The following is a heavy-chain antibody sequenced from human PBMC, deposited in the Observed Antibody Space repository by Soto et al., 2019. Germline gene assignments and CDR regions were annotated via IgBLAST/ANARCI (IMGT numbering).Heavy chain of an antibody. CDR2: INPSGGST. CDR1: GYTFTSYY. CDR3: ARAVNHYDFWSGYPVGFXP. D-gene: IGHD3-3*01. Sequence: ASVKVSCKASGYTFTSYYMHWVRQAPGQGLEWMGIINPSGGSTSYAQKFQGRVTMTRDTSTSTVYMELSSLRSEDTAVYYCARAVNHYDFWSGYPVGFXPWGQGTLVTVSS. J-gene: IGHJ5*02. V-gene: IGHV1-46*01.